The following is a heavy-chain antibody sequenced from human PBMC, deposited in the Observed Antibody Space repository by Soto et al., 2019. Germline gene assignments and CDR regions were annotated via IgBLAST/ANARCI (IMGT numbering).Heavy chain of an antibody. CDR2: IYHSGST. V-gene: IGHV4-30-2*01. CDR1: GGSISSGGYS. D-gene: IGHD2-2*01. J-gene: IGHJ4*02. CDR3: ARGCISTSCHGIFDY. Sequence: QLPLQESGSGLVKPSQTLSLTCAVSGGSISSGGYSWSWIRQPPGKGLEWIGYIYHSGSTYYNPSLKSRVTISVDRSKNQFSLKLSSVTAADTAVYYCARGCISTSCHGIFDYWGQGTLVTVSS.